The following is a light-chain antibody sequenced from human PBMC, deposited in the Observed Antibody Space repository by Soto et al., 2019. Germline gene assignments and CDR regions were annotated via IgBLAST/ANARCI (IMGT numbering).Light chain of an antibody. CDR3: SSDAGNYNYV. V-gene: IGLV2-8*01. CDR2: KVT. J-gene: IGLJ1*01. CDR1: SSDVGGYDH. Sequence: QSALTQPPSASGSPGQSVTIPCTGTSSDVGGYDHVSWYQQHPGKAPKLMIYKVTQRPAGVPDRFSGSKSGNTASLTASGLQAEDEADYYCSSDAGNYNYVFGTGTKVTVL.